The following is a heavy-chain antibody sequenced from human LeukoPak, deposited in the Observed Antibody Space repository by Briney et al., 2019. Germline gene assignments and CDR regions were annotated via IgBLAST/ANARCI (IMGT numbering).Heavy chain of an antibody. Sequence: GGSLRLSCAASGFTFSSYAMSWVRQAPGKGLEWVSAISGSGGSTYYADSVKGRFTISRDNSKNTLYLQMNSLRAEDTAVYYCAKVGNYYGSGSYPRDAFDIWGQGTMVAVSS. J-gene: IGHJ3*02. CDR2: ISGSGGST. CDR1: GFTFSSYA. V-gene: IGHV3-23*01. CDR3: AKVGNYYGSGSYPRDAFDI. D-gene: IGHD3-10*01.